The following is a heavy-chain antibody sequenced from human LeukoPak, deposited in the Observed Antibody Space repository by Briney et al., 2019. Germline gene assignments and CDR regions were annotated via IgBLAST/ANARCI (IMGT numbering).Heavy chain of an antibody. CDR2: IYYSGST. CDR1: GGSFSGYY. D-gene: IGHD3-3*01. Sequence: PSETLSLTCAVYGGSFSGYYWSWIRQPPGKGLEWIGYIYYSGSTNYNPSLKSRVTISVDTSKNQFSLKLSSVTAADTAVYYCARSIYDYFDYWGQGTLVTVSS. J-gene: IGHJ4*02. V-gene: IGHV4-59*01. CDR3: ARSIYDYFDY.